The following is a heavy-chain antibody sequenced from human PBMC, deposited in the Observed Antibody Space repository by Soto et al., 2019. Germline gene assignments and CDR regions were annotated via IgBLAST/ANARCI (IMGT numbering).Heavy chain of an antibody. J-gene: IGHJ4*02. CDR2: INVANGNT. Sequence: ASVKVSCKASGYASSRYALHWVRQAPGQGLEWMAWINVANGNTKFSEKFQGRVTITRDTSASTVYMEMSSLRSEDTAVYYCARGIDYNFWSGYYNYFDYWGQGTLVTVSS. CDR1: GYASSRYA. V-gene: IGHV1-3*01. CDR3: ARGIDYNFWSGYYNYFDY. D-gene: IGHD3-3*01.